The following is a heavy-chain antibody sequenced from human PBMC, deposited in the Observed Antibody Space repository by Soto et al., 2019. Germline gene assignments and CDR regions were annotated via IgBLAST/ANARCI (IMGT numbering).Heavy chain of an antibody. D-gene: IGHD2-2*02. J-gene: IGHJ4*02. Sequence: GGSLRLSCAASGFTFSSYGMHWVRQAPGKGLEWVSSISSSSSYIYYADSVKGRFTISRDNAKNSLYLQMNSLRAEDTAVYYCARDGYCSSTSCDTWALWGQGTLVTVSS. CDR1: GFTFSSYG. CDR3: ARDGYCSSTSCDTWAL. V-gene: IGHV3-21*01. CDR2: ISSSSSYI.